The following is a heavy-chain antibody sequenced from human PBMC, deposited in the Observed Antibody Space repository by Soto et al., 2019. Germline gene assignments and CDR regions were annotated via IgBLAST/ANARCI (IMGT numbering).Heavy chain of an antibody. Sequence: HPGGSLRLSCAASGFTFSSYSMNWVRQAPGKGLEWVSYISSSSSTIYYADSVKGRFTTSRDNAKNSLYLQMNSLRDEDTAVYYCARELGYYGSGWDGMDVWGQGTTVTVSS. CDR1: GFTFSSYS. J-gene: IGHJ6*02. V-gene: IGHV3-48*02. CDR2: ISSSSSTI. CDR3: ARELGYYGSGWDGMDV. D-gene: IGHD3-10*01.